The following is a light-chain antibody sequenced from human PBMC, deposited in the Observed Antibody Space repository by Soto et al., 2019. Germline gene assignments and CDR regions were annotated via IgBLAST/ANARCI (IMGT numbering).Light chain of an antibody. Sequence: VLTQSPATLSVSPGESATLSFRASQSVSSHLAWYQQKPGQAPRLLIYGASTRATGSPARFSGSGSGTDFTLTISRLEPEDFAVYYCQQYGTSPITFGQGTRLEIK. CDR3: QQYGTSPIT. V-gene: IGKV3-15*01. CDR1: QSVSSH. CDR2: GAS. J-gene: IGKJ5*01.